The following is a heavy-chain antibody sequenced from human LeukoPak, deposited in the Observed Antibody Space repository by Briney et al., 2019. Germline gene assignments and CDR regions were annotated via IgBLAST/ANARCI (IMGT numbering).Heavy chain of an antibody. CDR2: IYFSRST. CDR1: GGSISSSSYY. D-gene: IGHD4-17*01. V-gene: IGHV4-39*01. CDR3: ARHGGERISRPCGDYEPFDY. J-gene: IGHJ4*02. Sequence: PSETLSLTCTVSGGSISSSSYYWGWIRQPPGKGLEWIVSIYFSRSTYYNPSPKSRVTISVDTSKNQFSLKLSSVTAEDTAVYYCARHGGERISRPCGDYEPFDYWGQGTLVTVSS.